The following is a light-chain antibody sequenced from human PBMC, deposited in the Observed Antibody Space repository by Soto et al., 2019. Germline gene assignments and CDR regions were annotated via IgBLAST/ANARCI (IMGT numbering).Light chain of an antibody. CDR2: DVS. CDR1: SSDVGGYNY. Sequence: QSVLTQPASVSGSPGQSITISCTGTSSDVGGYNYVSWYHQHPGKAPKLMIYDVSNRPSVASNRFSGSKSRNTASLTISGLQAEAEADYYCSSYTSSSTLDVVFGGGTKLTGL. J-gene: IGLJ2*01. V-gene: IGLV2-14*03. CDR3: SSYTSSSTLDVV.